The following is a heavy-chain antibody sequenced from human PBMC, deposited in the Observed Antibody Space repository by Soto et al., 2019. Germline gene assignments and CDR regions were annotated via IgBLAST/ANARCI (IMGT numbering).Heavy chain of an antibody. CDR2: IYPGDSDT. D-gene: IGHD3-22*01. J-gene: IGHJ3*02. Sequence: PGESLKISGSISGKAFTSFWVVWVRQMPGRGLEWMGNIYPGDSDTRYTPPFQGQVTISADKSTNTAYLQWHSLQASDTALYYCAKQDDRGALEIWGQGTKVTVSS. V-gene: IGHV5-51*01. CDR1: GKAFTSFW. CDR3: AKQDDRGALEI.